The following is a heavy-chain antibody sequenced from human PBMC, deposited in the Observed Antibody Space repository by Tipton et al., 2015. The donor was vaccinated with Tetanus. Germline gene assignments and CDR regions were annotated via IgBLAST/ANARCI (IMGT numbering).Heavy chain of an antibody. D-gene: IGHD1-1*01. Sequence: TLSLTCSVSGGSPSTYFWTWIRQPPGKGLEWVGYISYTGSTNYNPSLKSRLSISLNTSHNQISLKLTSPAATDTAVYYCARLTTPFNTFDLWGQGRLVTVSS. CDR3: ARLTTPFNTFDL. CDR2: ISYTGST. J-gene: IGHJ3*01. CDR1: GGSPSTYF. V-gene: IGHV4-59*01.